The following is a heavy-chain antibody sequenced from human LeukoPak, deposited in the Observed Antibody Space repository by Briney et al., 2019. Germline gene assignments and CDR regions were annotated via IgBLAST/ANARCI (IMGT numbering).Heavy chain of an antibody. D-gene: IGHD5-18*01. CDR1: GGSISSYY. V-gene: IGHV4-59*01. CDR3: ARAPVHTALDY. CDR2: IYYSGST. J-gene: IGHJ4*02. Sequence: SETLSLTCTVPGGSISSYYWSWIRQPPGKGLEWIGYIYYSGSTNYNPSLKSRVTISVDTSKNQFSLKLSSVTAADTAVYYCARAPVHTALDYWGQGTLVTVSS.